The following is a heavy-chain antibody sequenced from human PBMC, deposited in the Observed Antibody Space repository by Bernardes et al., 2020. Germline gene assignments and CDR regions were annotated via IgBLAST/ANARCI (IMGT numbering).Heavy chain of an antibody. CDR2: ISGSGTT. D-gene: IGHD3-16*02. CDR1: APSVSDYA. J-gene: IGHJ1*01. Sequence: GGSLRLSCAVSAPSVSDYAMNWVRRAPGKGLEWVASISGSGTTYYTDSVEGRFTISRDNSKTTLFLQMNSLRVDDTAIYYCARGPPLPQYFQHWGQGTLVTVSS. V-gene: IGHV3-23*01. CDR3: ARGPPLPQYFQH.